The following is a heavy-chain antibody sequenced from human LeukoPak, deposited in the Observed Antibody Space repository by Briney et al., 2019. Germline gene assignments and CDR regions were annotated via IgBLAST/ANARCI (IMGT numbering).Heavy chain of an antibody. CDR2: ISYDGGNK. CDR3: ARDGGSHEFDY. J-gene: IGHJ4*02. V-gene: IGHV3-30*04. D-gene: IGHD2-15*01. CDR1: GFPFSTYA. Sequence: GGSLRLSCAASGFPFSTYAMHWVRQAPGKGLEWVAVISYDGGNKYYADSVKGRFTISRDNTKNTMYLQINSLRVEDTALYYCARDGGSHEFDYWGQGSLVTVSS.